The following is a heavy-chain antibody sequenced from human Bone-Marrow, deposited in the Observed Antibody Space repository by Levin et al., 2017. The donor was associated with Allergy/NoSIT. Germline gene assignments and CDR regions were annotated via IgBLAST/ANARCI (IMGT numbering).Heavy chain of an antibody. J-gene: IGHJ6*03. V-gene: IGHV3-33*01. CDR1: GFTFSGYG. Sequence: GGSLRLSCAASGFTFSGYGFHWVRQAPGKGLEWVAVIWHDGTNKYYGDSVKGRITISRDNSKNTLYLQMNSLRAEDTAVYYCARVLDTYYMDVWGKGTTVTVSS. CDR3: ARVLDTYYMDV. CDR2: IWHDGTNK. D-gene: IGHD5-18*01.